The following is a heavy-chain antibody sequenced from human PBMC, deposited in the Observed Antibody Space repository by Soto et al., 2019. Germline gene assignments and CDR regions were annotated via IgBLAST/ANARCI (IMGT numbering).Heavy chain of an antibody. V-gene: IGHV1-18*01. Sequence: RASVKVSCKASGFTFSDYGLSWVRQAPGQPLEWMGWISGDNINSKYSQKFQGRLTMTTDTSTATASMELRSLTSDDTAVSYCGREGQQLAQEKYYQFNGMDVWGQGTTVTVSS. D-gene: IGHD6-13*01. CDR2: ISGDNINS. CDR3: GREGQQLAQEKYYQFNGMDV. J-gene: IGHJ6*02. CDR1: GFTFSDYG.